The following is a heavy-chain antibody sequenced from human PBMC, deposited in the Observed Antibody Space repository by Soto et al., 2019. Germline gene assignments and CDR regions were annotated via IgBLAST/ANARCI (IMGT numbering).Heavy chain of an antibody. Sequence: SETLSLACDVSGDTISTGGYTWAWIRQPPGKGLEWIGYIYYSGSTYYNPSLKSRVTISVDTSKNQFSLKLSSVTAADTAVYYCASSGGSGSYYSSDYWDQRTLVTV. CDR1: GDTISTGGYT. CDR3: ASSGGSGSYYSSDY. V-gene: IGHV4-31*11. D-gene: IGHD3-10*01. J-gene: IGHJ4*02. CDR2: IYYSGST.